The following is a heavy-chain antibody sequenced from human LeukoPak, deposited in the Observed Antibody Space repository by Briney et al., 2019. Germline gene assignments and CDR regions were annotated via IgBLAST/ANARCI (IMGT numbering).Heavy chain of an antibody. Sequence: ASVKVCCKASGYTFTGYYMHWVRQAPGQGLEWMGWINPNSGGTNYAQKFQGRVTMTRDTSISTAYMELSSLRSEDTAVSYCAXXXXSGGSCYHGYWGQGTLVTVSS. CDR1: GYTFTGYY. CDR3: AXXXXSGGSCYHGY. J-gene: IGHJ4*02. V-gene: IGHV1-2*02. D-gene: IGHD2-15*01. CDR2: INPNSGGT.